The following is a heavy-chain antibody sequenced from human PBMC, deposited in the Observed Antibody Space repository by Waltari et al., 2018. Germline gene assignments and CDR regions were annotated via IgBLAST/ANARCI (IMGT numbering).Heavy chain of an antibody. D-gene: IGHD6-19*01. V-gene: IGHV3-30*02. CDR3: AKSALAVAGSHFQY. Sequence: QVQLVESGGGVVQPGGSLSLSCAASGSVFSTYGMHWRRAAPGKGVVWVAFLSYDGTTKYLADSVQGRFAISRDDSKNTVSLQMSNLRPDDTAVYYCAKSALAVAGSHFQYWGQGTRVTVSS. J-gene: IGHJ1*01. CDR1: GSVFSTYG. CDR2: LSYDGTTK.